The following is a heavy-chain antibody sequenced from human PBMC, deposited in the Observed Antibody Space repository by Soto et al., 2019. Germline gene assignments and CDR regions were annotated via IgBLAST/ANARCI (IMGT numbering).Heavy chain of an antibody. J-gene: IGHJ5*02. CDR2: INAGNGNT. V-gene: IGHV1-3*01. CDR3: ARQGRIVVVNWFDP. Sequence: ASVKVSCKASGYTFTSYAMHWVRQAPGRRLEWMGWINAGNGNTKYSQKFQGRVTITRDTSASTAYMELSSLRSEDTAVYYCARQGRIVVVNWFDPWGQGTLVTVSS. D-gene: IGHD2-21*01. CDR1: GYTFTSYA.